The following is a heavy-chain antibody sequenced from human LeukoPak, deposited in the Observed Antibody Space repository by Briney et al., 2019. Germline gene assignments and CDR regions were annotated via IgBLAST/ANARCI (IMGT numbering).Heavy chain of an antibody. Sequence: GGSLRLSCAASGFTVSSNYMSWVRQAPGKGLEWVSVIYSGGSTYYADSVKGRFTISRHNSKNTLYLQTNSLRAEDTAVYYCAGTPYGDYPGISDYWGQGTLVTVSS. CDR2: IYSGGST. CDR1: GFTVSSNY. D-gene: IGHD4-17*01. V-gene: IGHV3-53*04. J-gene: IGHJ4*02. CDR3: AGTPYGDYPGISDY.